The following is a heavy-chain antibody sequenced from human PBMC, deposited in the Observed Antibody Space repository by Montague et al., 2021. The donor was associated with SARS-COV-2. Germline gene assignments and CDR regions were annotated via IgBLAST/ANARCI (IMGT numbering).Heavy chain of an antibody. CDR2: IYYSRTT. CDR3: ARHVRSLMVRGPDFDY. Sequence: SETLSLTCTVSGGSISSSSYYWGWIRQPPGKGLEWIGSIYYSRTTYYNPSLKSRVTISVDTSKNQFSLKLGSVTAAYTAVYYCARHVRSLMVRGPDFDYWGQGTLVTVSS. V-gene: IGHV4-39*01. CDR1: GGSISSSSYY. J-gene: IGHJ4*02. D-gene: IGHD3-10*01.